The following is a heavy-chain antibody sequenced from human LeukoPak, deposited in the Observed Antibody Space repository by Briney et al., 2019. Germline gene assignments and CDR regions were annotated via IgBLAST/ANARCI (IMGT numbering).Heavy chain of an antibody. CDR2: INHSGST. CDR3: ARQPDIVVVVAATGAFDI. J-gene: IGHJ3*02. D-gene: IGHD2-15*01. CDR1: GGSFSGYH. Sequence: SETLSLTCAVYGGSFSGYHWSWIRQPPGKGLEWIGEINHSGSTNYNPSLKSRVTISVDTSKNQFSLKLSSVTAADTAVYYCARQPDIVVVVAATGAFDIWGQGTMVTVSS. V-gene: IGHV4-34*01.